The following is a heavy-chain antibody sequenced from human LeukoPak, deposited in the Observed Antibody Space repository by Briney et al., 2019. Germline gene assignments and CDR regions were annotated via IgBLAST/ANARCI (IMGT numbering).Heavy chain of an antibody. CDR2: VKQDGSER. Sequence: GGSLRLSCAASGFTFSSYWMSWVRQAPGKGLEWVANVKQDGSERYYGDSVKGRFTISRDNAKNSLYLQMSSLRAEDTAICYCARDVPLMGASKTRYFDYWGQGTLVTVSS. CDR3: ARDVPLMGASKTRYFDY. J-gene: IGHJ4*02. CDR1: GFTFSSYW. D-gene: IGHD1-26*01. V-gene: IGHV3-7*01.